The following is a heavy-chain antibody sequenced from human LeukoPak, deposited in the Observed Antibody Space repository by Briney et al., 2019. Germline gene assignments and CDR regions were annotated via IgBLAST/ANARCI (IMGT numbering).Heavy chain of an antibody. J-gene: IGHJ3*02. CDR1: GFTFSDYY. CDR3: ASGLFFGVVIRWYAFDI. D-gene: IGHD3-3*01. V-gene: IGHV3-11*04. CDR2: ISSSGSTI. Sequence: GGSLRLSCAASGFTFSDYYMSWIRQAPGKGLEWVSYISSSGSTIYYADSVKGRFTISRDNAKNSLYLQMNSLRAEDTAVYYCASGLFFGVVIRWYAFDIWGQGTMVTVSS.